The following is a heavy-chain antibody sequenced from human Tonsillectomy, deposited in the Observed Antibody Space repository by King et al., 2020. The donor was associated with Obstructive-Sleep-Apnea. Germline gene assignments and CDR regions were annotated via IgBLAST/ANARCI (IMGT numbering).Heavy chain of an antibody. J-gene: IGHJ4*02. D-gene: IGHD6-13*01. Sequence: QLQESGPGLVKPSQTLSLTCTVSGGSISSGGYYWSWIRQHPGKGLEWIGYIYYSGSAYYNPSLKSRVTISVDTSKNQVALKLSSVTAADTAGYYCARDGGYSNTDYWGQGTLVTVSS. V-gene: IGHV4-31*03. CDR1: GGSISSGGYY. CDR3: ARDGGYSNTDY. CDR2: IYYSGSA.